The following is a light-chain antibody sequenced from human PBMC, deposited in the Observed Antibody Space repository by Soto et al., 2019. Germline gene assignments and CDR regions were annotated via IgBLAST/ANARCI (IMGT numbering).Light chain of an antibody. Sequence: TQSPGTLSLSPGDGATLSCRASQTVGNNYLAWYQQRPGKAPRLLIYGISTRDTGIPARFSGSGSWTEFSLSLSSLQSEDVSVYYCQQYSKWPITFGQGTRLEIK. CDR2: GIS. J-gene: IGKJ5*01. CDR3: QQYSKWPIT. CDR1: QTVGNN. V-gene: IGKV3-15*01.